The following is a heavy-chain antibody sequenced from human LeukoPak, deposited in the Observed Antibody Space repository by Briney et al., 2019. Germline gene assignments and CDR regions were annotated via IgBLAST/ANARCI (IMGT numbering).Heavy chain of an antibody. D-gene: IGHD7-27*01. CDR1: GFTFSDSY. CDR3: GRGHWGLDY. V-gene: IGHV3-11*04. J-gene: IGHJ4*02. CDR2: IDKSGGTT. Sequence: PGGSLRLSCAASGFTFSDSYMTWIRQAPGKGLEWVAFIDKSGGTTYYADSVKGRFTISRDNAKSSLYLEMNSLRAEDTAVYYCGRGHWGLDYWGQGTPVTVSS.